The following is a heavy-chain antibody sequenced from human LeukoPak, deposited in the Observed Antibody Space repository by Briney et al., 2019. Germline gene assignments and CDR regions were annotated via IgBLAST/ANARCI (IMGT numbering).Heavy chain of an antibody. CDR2: IYYSGST. D-gene: IGHD4-23*01. CDR3: ARRRWYSPMDY. V-gene: IGHV4-39*07. J-gene: IGHJ4*02. CDR1: GGSISSSSYY. Sequence: SEILSLTCTVSGGSISSSSYYWGWIRQPPGKGLEWIGSIYYSGSTYYNPSLKSRVTISVDTSKNQFSLKLSSVTAADTAVYYCARRRWYSPMDYWGQGTLVTVSS.